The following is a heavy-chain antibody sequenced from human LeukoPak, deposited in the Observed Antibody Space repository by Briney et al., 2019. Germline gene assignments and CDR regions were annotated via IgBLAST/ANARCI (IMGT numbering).Heavy chain of an antibody. CDR3: ARYYYGSGRGANWFDP. D-gene: IGHD3-10*01. Sequence: GESLKISCKGSGYSFTSYWIGWVRQMPGKGLEWMGIIYPGDSDTRYSPSFQGKVTISADKSISTAYLQWSSLKASDTAMYYCARYYYGSGRGANWFDPWGQGTLVTVSS. V-gene: IGHV5-51*01. CDR2: IYPGDSDT. J-gene: IGHJ5*02. CDR1: GYSFTSYW.